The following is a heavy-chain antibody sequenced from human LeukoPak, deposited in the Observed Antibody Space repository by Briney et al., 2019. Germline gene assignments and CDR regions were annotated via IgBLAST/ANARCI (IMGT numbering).Heavy chain of an antibody. V-gene: IGHV1-2*02. CDR2: INPNSGGT. J-gene: IGHJ2*01. D-gene: IGHD6-13*01. CDR3: ARGSSSWIVRYFDL. CDR1: GYTFTVYY. Sequence: AAVTVSFKSAGYTFTVYYMRWVRQAPGQGIEWMGWINPNSGGTKCAQKFQGRVTMTRDTSISTAYMELSRLTSDDTAVYYCARGSSSWIVRYFDLWGRGTLVTVSS.